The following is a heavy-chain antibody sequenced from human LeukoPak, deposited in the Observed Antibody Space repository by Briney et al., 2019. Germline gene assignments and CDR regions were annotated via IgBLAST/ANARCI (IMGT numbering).Heavy chain of an antibody. Sequence: SETLSLTCTVSGGSISSSSYCWGWLRQPPGMGRVWIGTIYYGGSTYYNPSLKSRVAISVDTSKNQFSLKLSSVTAADTAVYYCARLGFYSSSSFSYFDYWGQGTLVTVSS. V-gene: IGHV4-39*01. D-gene: IGHD6-6*01. CDR1: GGSISSSSYC. CDR2: IYYGGST. J-gene: IGHJ4*02. CDR3: ARLGFYSSSSFSYFDY.